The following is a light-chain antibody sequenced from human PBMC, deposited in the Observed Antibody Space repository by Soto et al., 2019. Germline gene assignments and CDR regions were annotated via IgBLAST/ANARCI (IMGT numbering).Light chain of an antibody. Sequence: DIQMTPSPSSLSASVGDRVTITCQASQDISNYLNWYQQKPGKAPKLLIYAASNLETGGPSRFSGSGSGTDFTFTISSLQPEDIATYYCQKYDNLPPDTFGGGTKVEIK. CDR2: AAS. J-gene: IGKJ4*01. V-gene: IGKV1-33*01. CDR1: QDISNY. CDR3: QKYDNLPPDT.